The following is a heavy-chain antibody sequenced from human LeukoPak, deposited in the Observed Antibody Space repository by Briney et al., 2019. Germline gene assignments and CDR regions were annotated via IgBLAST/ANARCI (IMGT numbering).Heavy chain of an antibody. CDR3: AKGSKGSTSCLDY. D-gene: IGHD2-2*01. CDR2: ISWNSGSI. Sequence: GGSLRLSCAASGFTFDDYAMPWVRQAPGKGLEWVSGISWNSGSIGYADSVKGRFTISRDNAKNSLYLQMNSLRAEDTALYYCAKGSKGSTSCLDYWGQGTLVTVSS. V-gene: IGHV3-9*01. J-gene: IGHJ4*02. CDR1: GFTFDDYA.